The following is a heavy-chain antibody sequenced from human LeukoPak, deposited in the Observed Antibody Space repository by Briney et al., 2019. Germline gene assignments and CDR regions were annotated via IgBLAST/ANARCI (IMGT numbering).Heavy chain of an antibody. CDR1: GFTFSSYS. CDR3: ARGYLIAPFDY. CDR2: ISSSSSYI. V-gene: IGHV3-21*01. D-gene: IGHD3-16*02. Sequence: GGSLRLSCAASGFTFSSYSMNWVRQAPGKGLEWVSSISSSSSYIYYADSVKRRFTISRDNAKNSLYLQMNSLRAEDTAVYYCARGYLIAPFDYWGQGTLVTVSS. J-gene: IGHJ4*02.